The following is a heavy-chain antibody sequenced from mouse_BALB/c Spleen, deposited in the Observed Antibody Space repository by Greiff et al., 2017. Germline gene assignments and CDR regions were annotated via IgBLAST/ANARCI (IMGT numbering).Heavy chain of an antibody. CDR3: TRDGRFAY. CDR2: ISSGGSYT. Sequence: EVKLVESGGGLVKPGGSLKLSCAASGFTFSSYTMSWVRQTPEKRLEWVATISSGGSYTYYPDSVKGRFTISRDNAKNTLYLQMSSLKSEDTAMYYCTRDGRFAYWGQGTLVTVSA. CDR1: GFTFSSYT. V-gene: IGHV5-6-4*01. D-gene: IGHD4-1*01. J-gene: IGHJ3*01.